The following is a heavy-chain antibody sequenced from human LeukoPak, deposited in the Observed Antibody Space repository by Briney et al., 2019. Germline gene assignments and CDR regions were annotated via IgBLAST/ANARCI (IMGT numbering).Heavy chain of an antibody. J-gene: IGHJ4*02. CDR2: INHSGST. V-gene: IGHV4-34*01. Sequence: SETLSLTCAVYGGSFSGYYWSWIRQPPGKGLEWIAEINHSGSTNYNPSLKSRVTISVDTSKNQFSLKLSSVAAADTAVYYCAHGTPQWLRFHYFDYWGQGTLVTVSS. CDR3: AHGTPQWLRFHYFDY. CDR1: GGSFSGYY. D-gene: IGHD5-12*01.